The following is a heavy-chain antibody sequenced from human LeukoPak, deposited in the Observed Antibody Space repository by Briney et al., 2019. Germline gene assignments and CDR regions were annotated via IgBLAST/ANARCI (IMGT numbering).Heavy chain of an antibody. CDR1: GGSFSGYY. D-gene: IGHD6-19*01. CDR3: ATRFGYSSGWYFRYPSWFDP. CDR2: INHSGST. Sequence: SETLSLTCAVYGGSFSGYYWSWIRQPPGKGLEWTGEINHSGSTNYNPSLKSRVTISVDTSKNQFSLKLSSVTAADTAVYYCATRFGYSSGWYFRYPSWFDPWGQGTLVTVSS. J-gene: IGHJ5*02. V-gene: IGHV4-34*01.